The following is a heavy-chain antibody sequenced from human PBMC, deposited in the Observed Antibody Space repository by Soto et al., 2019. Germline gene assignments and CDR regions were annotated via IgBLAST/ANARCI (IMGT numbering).Heavy chain of an antibody. V-gene: IGHV3-48*03. CDR3: ARGPSKTRITIFGVDIIPFDY. Sequence: GGSLRLSCAASGFTFSNFEMHWVRQAPGEGLDWVAYISVSGDTIYYADSVKGRLTISRDNAKDSLYLQMNSLRAEDTAVYYCARGPSKTRITIFGVDIIPFDYWGQGTLVTVSS. CDR2: ISVSGDTI. CDR1: GFTFSNFE. J-gene: IGHJ4*02. D-gene: IGHD3-3*01.